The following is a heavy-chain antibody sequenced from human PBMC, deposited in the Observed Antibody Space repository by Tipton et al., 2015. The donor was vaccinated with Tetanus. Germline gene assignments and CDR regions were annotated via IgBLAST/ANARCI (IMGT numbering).Heavy chain of an antibody. CDR3: ARRVVGATLDY. J-gene: IGHJ4*02. Sequence: TLSLTCTVSGGSVSSGSYYWSWIRQSPGKGLEWIGYIYYTGSTNYNPSLKSRVTLSIDMSKNQFSLRLSSVTAADTAVYFCARRVVGATLDYWGQGSLVTVSS. CDR1: GGSVSSGSYY. V-gene: IGHV4-61*01. D-gene: IGHD1-26*01. CDR2: IYYTGST.